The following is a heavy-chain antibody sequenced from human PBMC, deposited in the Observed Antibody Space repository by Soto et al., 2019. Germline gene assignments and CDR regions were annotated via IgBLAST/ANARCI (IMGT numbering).Heavy chain of an antibody. CDR3: ARAGYDYVWGSYRSDY. J-gene: IGHJ4*02. Sequence: QVQLVESGGGVVQPGRSLRLSCAASGFTFSSYGMHWVRQAPGKGLEWVAVIWYDGSNKYYADSVKGRFTISRDNSKNTRYLQMNSLRAEDTAVYYCARAGYDYVWGSYRSDYWGQGTRVTVSA. CDR1: GFTFSSYG. CDR2: IWYDGSNK. V-gene: IGHV3-33*01. D-gene: IGHD3-16*02.